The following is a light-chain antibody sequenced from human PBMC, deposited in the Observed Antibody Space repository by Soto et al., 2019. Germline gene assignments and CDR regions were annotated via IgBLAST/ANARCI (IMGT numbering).Light chain of an antibody. CDR2: DTT. CDR3: LLSYNAIRV. CDR1: TGAVTSGHY. V-gene: IGLV7-46*01. J-gene: IGLJ2*01. Sequence: QAVVTQEPSLTVSPGATVTLTCGSSTGAVTSGHYPYWFQQKPGQAPRTLIYDTTNKHSWTPARFSGSLVGDKAALTLWGAQPEDEADYYCLLSYNAIRVFGGGTKVTVL.